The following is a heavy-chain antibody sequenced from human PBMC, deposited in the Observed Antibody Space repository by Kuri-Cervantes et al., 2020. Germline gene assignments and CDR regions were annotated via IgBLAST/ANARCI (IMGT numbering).Heavy chain of an antibody. CDR3: ARGRARYCSGGSCFHNRYYFDY. V-gene: IGHV4-34*01. D-gene: IGHD2-15*01. Sequence: GSLRLSCAVYGGSFSGYYWSWIRQPPGKGLEWIGEINHSGSTNYNPSLKSRVTISVDTSKNQFSLKLSSVTAADTAVYYCARGRARYCSGGSCFHNRYYFDYWGQGTLVTVSS. J-gene: IGHJ4*02. CDR1: GGSFSGYY. CDR2: INHSGST.